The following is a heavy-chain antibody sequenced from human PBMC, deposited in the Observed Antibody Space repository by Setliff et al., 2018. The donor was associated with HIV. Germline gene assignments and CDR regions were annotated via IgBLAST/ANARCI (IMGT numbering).Heavy chain of an antibody. CDR3: ARDSKIAVAGGDYYYMDV. Sequence: ASVKVSCKASGGTFSRYAISWVRQATGGLEWMGGIIPIFGTANYAQKFQGRVTITADESASTAYMELSSLRSDDTAVYYCARDSKIAVAGGDYYYMDVWGKGTTVTVSS. D-gene: IGHD6-19*01. V-gene: IGHV1-69*13. CDR2: IIPIFGTA. CDR1: GGTFSRYA. J-gene: IGHJ6*03.